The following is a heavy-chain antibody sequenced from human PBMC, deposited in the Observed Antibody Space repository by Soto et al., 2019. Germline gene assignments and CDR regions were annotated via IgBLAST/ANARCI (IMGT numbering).Heavy chain of an antibody. CDR3: ARESRSPIVD. V-gene: IGHV1-18*01. J-gene: IGHJ4*02. CDR2: IIPNKGNT. Sequence: ASVKVSCKASGGTFSSYAISWVRQAPGQGLEWMGWIIPNKGNTNYAQKLQGRVTMTTDTSTSTAYMELRSLRSDDTAVYYCARESRSPIVDWGQGTLVTVSS. CDR1: GGTFSSYA. D-gene: IGHD3-10*01.